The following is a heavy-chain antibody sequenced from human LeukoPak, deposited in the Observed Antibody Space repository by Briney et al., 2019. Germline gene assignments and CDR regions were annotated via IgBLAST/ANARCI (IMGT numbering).Heavy chain of an antibody. CDR1: GGTFSSYA. V-gene: IGHV1-69*04. CDR2: IIPIFGIA. J-gene: IGHJ4*02. Sequence: ASVKVSCKASGGTFSSYAISWVRQAPGQGLEWMGRIIPIFGIANYAQKFQGRVTITADKSTSTAYMELSSLRSEDTAVYYCARDKSGGRYYYEDVVYFDYWGQGTLVTVSS. CDR3: ARDKSGGRYYYEDVVYFDY. D-gene: IGHD3-22*01.